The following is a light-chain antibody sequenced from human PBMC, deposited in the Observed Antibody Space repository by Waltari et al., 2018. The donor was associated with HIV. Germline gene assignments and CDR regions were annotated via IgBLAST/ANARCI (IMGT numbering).Light chain of an antibody. J-gene: IGLJ3*02. CDR3: AAWDDSLSGWV. Sequence: QSVLTQPPSASGTPGQRVTISCSGSSSNIGTNYVYWYPQLPGTAPKILIYRNNQRPSGVPDRFSGSKSGTSASLAISGLRSEDEADYYCAAWDDSLSGWVFGGGTKLTVL. V-gene: IGLV1-47*01. CDR2: RNN. CDR1: SSNIGTNY.